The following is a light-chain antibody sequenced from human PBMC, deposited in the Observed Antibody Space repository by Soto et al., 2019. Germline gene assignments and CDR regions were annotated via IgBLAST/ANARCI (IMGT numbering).Light chain of an antibody. Sequence: QSVLTQPASVSGSPGQSITISCTGTSSDVGGYNYVSWYQQHPGKAPKLMIYDVSNRHSGVSTRFSGSKSGTTASLTISGLQAEDLGDYYCSSYTASSTPVVFGGGTKLTLL. CDR2: DVS. CDR3: SSYTASSTPVV. J-gene: IGLJ3*02. V-gene: IGLV2-14*01. CDR1: SSDVGGYNY.